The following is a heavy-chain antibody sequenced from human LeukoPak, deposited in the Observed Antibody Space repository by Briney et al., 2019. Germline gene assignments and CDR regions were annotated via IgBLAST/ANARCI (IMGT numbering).Heavy chain of an antibody. D-gene: IGHD3-22*01. V-gene: IGHV3-23*01. CDR2: SSCSGGST. J-gene: IGHJ4*02. CDR1: GFTCSSDS. Sequence: GASLRLCSAAAGFTCSSDSNSGRRPAPGEVLELFSASSCSGGSTYYADAVKGWFTICRDNSKNKLYLQMNSMRAEDTAVYYCAKDYYDMCYFDYWGQGTLVIVT. CDR3: AKDYYDMCYFDY.